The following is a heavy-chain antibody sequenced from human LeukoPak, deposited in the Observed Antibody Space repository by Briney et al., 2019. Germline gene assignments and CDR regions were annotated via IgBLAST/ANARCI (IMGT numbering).Heavy chain of an antibody. CDR2: ISGSGGST. CDR3: AKLLPDIPDY. CDR1: GFTFDDYA. D-gene: IGHD2-15*01. Sequence: PGGSLRLSCAASGFTFDDYAMHWVRQAPGKGLEWVSAISGSGGSTYYADSVKGRFTISRDNSKNTLYLQMNSLRAEDTAVYYCAKLLPDIPDYWGQGTLVTVSS. J-gene: IGHJ4*02. V-gene: IGHV3-23*01.